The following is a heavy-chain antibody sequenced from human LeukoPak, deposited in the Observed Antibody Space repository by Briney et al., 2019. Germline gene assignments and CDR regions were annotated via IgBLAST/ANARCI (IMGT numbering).Heavy chain of an antibody. Sequence: SETLSLTCAVYGGSFSGYYWSWIRQPPGKGLEWIGEINHSGSTSYNPSLKSRVTISVDTSKNQFSLKLSSVTAADTAVYYCARIAAVTTGNYYYYYTDVWGKGTTVTVSS. CDR3: ARIAAVTTGNYYYYYTDV. J-gene: IGHJ6*03. D-gene: IGHD4-17*01. V-gene: IGHV4-34*01. CDR2: INHSGST. CDR1: GGSFSGYY.